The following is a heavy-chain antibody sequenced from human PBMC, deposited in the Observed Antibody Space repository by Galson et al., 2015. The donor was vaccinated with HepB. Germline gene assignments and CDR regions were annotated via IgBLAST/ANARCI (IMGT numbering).Heavy chain of an antibody. CDR1: GFTFDDYA. V-gene: IGHV3-9*01. J-gene: IGHJ4*02. CDR2: ISWNSGSI. D-gene: IGHD6-13*01. Sequence: SLRLSCAVSGFTFDDYAMHWVRHAPGKGLEWVSGISWNSGSIGYADSVKGRFTISRDNAKNSLYLQMNSLRAEDTALYYCAKTRYISSWYVDYWGQGTLVSVSS. CDR3: AKTRYISSWYVDY.